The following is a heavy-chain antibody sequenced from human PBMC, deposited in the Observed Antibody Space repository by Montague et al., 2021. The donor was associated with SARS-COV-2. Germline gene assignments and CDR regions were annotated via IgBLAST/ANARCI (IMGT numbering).Heavy chain of an antibody. CDR1: LHCGVAEF. J-gene: IGHJ4*02. CDR2: VSLILLA. CDR3: ARDRSYDSSGYPFPQYFFDY. D-gene: IGHD3-22*01. Sequence: SETLSLTCAGDLHCGVAEFWRRTEEPTSELLSSLKLVSLILLAIYNPSLKGRVTISVDTSKHQFSLGLSSVTAADTAVYYCARDRSYDSSGYPFPQYFFDYWGKGAMV. V-gene: IGHV4-59*02.